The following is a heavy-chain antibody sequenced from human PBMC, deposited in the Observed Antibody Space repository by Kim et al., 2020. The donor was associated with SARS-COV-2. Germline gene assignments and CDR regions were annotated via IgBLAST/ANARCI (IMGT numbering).Heavy chain of an antibody. V-gene: IGHV4-34*01. CDR3: ARGRRLSYGSGSYLLLGTHPDV. J-gene: IGHJ6*02. CDR2: INHSGST. Sequence: SETLSLTCAVYGGSFSGYYWSWIRQPPGKGLEWIGEINHSGSTNYNPSLKSRVTISVDTSKNQFSLKLSSVTAADTAVYYCARGRRLSYGSGSYLLLGTHPDVWGQGTTVTVSS. D-gene: IGHD3-10*01. CDR1: GGSFSGYY.